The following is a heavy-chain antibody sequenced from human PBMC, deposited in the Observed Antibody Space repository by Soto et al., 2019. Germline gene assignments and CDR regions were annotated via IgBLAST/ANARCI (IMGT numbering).Heavy chain of an antibody. Sequence: PGGSLRLSCAGSGFTFGSYALNWVRQAPGRDLEWVSSITGSGGNTYYADSVKGRFTVSRDNSKSTLYLQMNSLRAEDTALYYCAKHYGSGSSYFIDSWGQGSLVTVSS. V-gene: IGHV3-23*01. CDR3: AKHYGSGSSYFIDS. CDR2: ITGSGGNT. CDR1: GFTFGSYA. J-gene: IGHJ4*02. D-gene: IGHD3-10*01.